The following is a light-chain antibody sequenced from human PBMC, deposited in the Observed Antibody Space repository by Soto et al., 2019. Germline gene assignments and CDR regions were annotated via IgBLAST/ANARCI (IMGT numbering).Light chain of an antibody. V-gene: IGLV2-14*01. CDR2: NVS. CDR3: SSFTSSNTVL. J-gene: IGLJ2*01. CDR1: SSDVGGYNY. Sequence: QSALTQPASVSGSPGQSITISCTGTSSDVGGYNYVSWYQQHPGKAPKLIIDNVSNRPSGVSNRFSGSKSGNTASLTISGLQAEDEGHYYCSSFTSSNTVLFCGGTQLTVL.